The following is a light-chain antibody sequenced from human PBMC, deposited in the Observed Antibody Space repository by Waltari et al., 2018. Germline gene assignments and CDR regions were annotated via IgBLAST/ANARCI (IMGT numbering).Light chain of an antibody. CDR1: SSDVGGYNS. Sequence: QSALTQPASVSGSPGQSITISCTGTSSDVGGYNSVSWYQQHPGKAPKVIIYEVYNRPSGASDRFSGSKSGNTASLIISGLQAEDEADYYCRSYPSRYTYVFGSGTKVTVL. V-gene: IGLV2-14*01. J-gene: IGLJ1*01. CDR3: RSYPSRYTYV. CDR2: EVY.